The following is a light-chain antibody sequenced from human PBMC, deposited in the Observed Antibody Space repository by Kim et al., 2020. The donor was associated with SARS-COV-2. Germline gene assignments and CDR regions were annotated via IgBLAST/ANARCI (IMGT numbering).Light chain of an antibody. J-gene: IGLJ3*02. CDR1: SSDVGGYNY. V-gene: IGLV2-14*03. Sequence: GQSITISCTGTSSDVGGYNYVSWYQQHPGKAPKLMIYDVSNRPSGVSNRFSGSKSGNTASLTISGLQAEDEADYYCSSYTSSSTWVLGGGTQLTVL. CDR2: DVS. CDR3: SSYTSSSTWV.